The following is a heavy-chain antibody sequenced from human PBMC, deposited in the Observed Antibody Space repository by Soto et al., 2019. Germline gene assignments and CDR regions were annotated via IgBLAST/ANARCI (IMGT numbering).Heavy chain of an antibody. V-gene: IGHV3-23*01. CDR2: ISGSGDSP. J-gene: IGHJ4*02. Sequence: GGSLRLSCAVSGFYFSTYTMSWVRRAPGKGLEWVSTISGSGDSPSYADSVQGRFTISRDNPKRALYLQMNNLRAEDTAMYYCAKARCSTSNCYVPNYWGQGTLVTVSS. CDR3: AKARCSTSNCYVPNY. CDR1: GFYFSTYT. D-gene: IGHD2-2*01.